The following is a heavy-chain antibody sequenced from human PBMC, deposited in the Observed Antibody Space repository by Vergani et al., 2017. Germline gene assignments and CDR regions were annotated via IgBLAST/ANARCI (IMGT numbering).Heavy chain of an antibody. V-gene: IGHV1-69*06. J-gene: IGHJ6*02. Sequence: QVQLVQSGAEVKKPGSSVKVSCKASGGTFSSYAISWVRQAPGQGLEWMGGIIPIFGTANYAQKFQGRVTITADKSTSTAYMELSSLRSEDTAVYYCASLRFLEWPTPGYYYYGMDVWGQGTTVTVSS. CDR2: IIPIFGTA. CDR3: ASLRFLEWPTPGYYYYGMDV. CDR1: GGTFSSYA. D-gene: IGHD3-3*01.